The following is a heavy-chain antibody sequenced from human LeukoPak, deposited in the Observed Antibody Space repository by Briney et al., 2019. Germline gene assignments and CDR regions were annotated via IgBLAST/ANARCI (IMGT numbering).Heavy chain of an antibody. CDR1: GAPISSYY. V-gene: IGHV4-4*09. J-gene: IGHJ4*02. CDR3: ARQSSGWYEFDY. CDR2: IYTSGST. Sequence: SETLSLTGTVSGAPISSYYGSWFRRPPGKGLEWIGYIYTSGSTKYHPSLKSRVTISVDTSKNQFSLKLSSVTAADTAVYYCARQSSGWYEFDYWGQGTLVTVSS. D-gene: IGHD6-19*01.